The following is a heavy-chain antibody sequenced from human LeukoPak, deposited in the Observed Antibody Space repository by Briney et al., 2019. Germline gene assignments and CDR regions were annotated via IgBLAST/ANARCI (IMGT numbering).Heavy chain of an antibody. CDR1: GGSISSSSYY. CDR2: IYYSGST. Sequence: PSETLSLTCTVSGGSISSSSYYWGWIRQPPGKGLEWIGSIYYSGSTYYNPSLRSRVTISVDTSKNQFSLKLSSVTAADTAVYYCARQTMGGQGDYWGQGTLVTVSS. D-gene: IGHD3-10*01. J-gene: IGHJ4*02. CDR3: ARQTMGGQGDY. V-gene: IGHV4-39*01.